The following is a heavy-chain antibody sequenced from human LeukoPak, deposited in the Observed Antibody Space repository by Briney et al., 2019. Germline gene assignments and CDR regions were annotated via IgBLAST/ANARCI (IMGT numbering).Heavy chain of an antibody. D-gene: IGHD3-10*01. CDR1: GFTFSSYS. CDR2: ISSSSSYI. Sequence: GGSLRLSCAASGFTFSSYSMDWVRQAPGKGLEWVSSISSSSSYIYYADSVKGRFTISRDNAKNSLYLQMNSLRAEDTAVYYCARDFSGGFDYWGQGTLVTVSS. CDR3: ARDFSGGFDY. V-gene: IGHV3-21*01. J-gene: IGHJ4*02.